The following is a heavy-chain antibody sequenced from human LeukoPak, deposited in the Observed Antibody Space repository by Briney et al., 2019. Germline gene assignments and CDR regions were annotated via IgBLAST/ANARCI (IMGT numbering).Heavy chain of an antibody. D-gene: IGHD6-13*01. CDR2: IIPIFGTA. CDR1: GGTFSSYA. J-gene: IGHJ3*02. Sequence: SVKVSCKASGGTFSSYAISWVRQAPGQGLEWMGGIIPIFGTANYAQKFQGRVTITADESTSTAYMELSSLRSEDTAVYYCARGPHGSEQTDAFDIWGQGTMVTVSS. CDR3: ARGPHGSEQTDAFDI. V-gene: IGHV1-69*13.